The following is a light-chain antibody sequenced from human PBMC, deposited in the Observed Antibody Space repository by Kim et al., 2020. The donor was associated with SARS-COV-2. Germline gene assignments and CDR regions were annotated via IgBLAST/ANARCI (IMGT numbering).Light chain of an antibody. V-gene: IGKV4-1*01. Sequence: DIVMTQSPDSLAVSLGERATINCKSSQSVLYSSNNKNYLAWYQQKPGQPPKLLFYWASTRESGVPDRFSGSGSGTDFTLTISSLQAEDVAVYYCQQYYSTPRYTFGQGTKLEI. CDR2: WAS. J-gene: IGKJ2*01. CDR3: QQYYSTPRYT. CDR1: QSVLYSSNNKNY.